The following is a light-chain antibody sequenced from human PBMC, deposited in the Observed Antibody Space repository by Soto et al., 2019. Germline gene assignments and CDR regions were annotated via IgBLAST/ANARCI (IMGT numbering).Light chain of an antibody. CDR3: HQYNNWPPNT. CDR2: GAS. Sequence: DRVMTQSPATLSASPGESTTLSCRPSETVNHNLAWYQQKPGQPPRLLIYGASSRAPGVPARFSGSGTGTEFTLTISSLQSEDFAVYYCHQYNNWPPNTFGQGTRLEIK. V-gene: IGKV3-15*01. CDR1: ETVNHN. J-gene: IGKJ5*01.